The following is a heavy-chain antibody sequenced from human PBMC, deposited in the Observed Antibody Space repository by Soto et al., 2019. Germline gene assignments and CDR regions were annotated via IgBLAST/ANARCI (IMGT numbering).Heavy chain of an antibody. CDR2: ISYDGSNK. V-gene: IGHV3-30*18. CDR3: AKGRPQTGTSTGYGMDV. Sequence: QVQLVESGGGVVQPGRSLRLSCAASGFTFSSYGMHWVRQAPGKGLEWVAVISYDGSNKYYADSVKGRFTISRDNSKNTLYLQMNRLKAEDTAVYYCAKGRPQTGTSTGYGMDVWGQGTTVTVSS. D-gene: IGHD1-1*01. CDR1: GFTFSSYG. J-gene: IGHJ6*02.